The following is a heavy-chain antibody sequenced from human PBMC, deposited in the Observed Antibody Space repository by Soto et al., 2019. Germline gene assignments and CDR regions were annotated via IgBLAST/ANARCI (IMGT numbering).Heavy chain of an antibody. CDR1: GFSLTTSGVG. Sequence: QITLKESGPPLVKPTQTLTLTWTFSGFSLTTSGVGVAWIRQPPGKALEWLALIYWDDGKSYSPSLKSRLTITRDTSKNQVLLTMTNMAPVDTATYYCAHGRTYASGSYSFDYWGQGTLVTVSS. V-gene: IGHV2-5*02. CDR2: IYWDDGK. J-gene: IGHJ4*02. D-gene: IGHD3-10*01. CDR3: AHGRTYASGSYSFDY.